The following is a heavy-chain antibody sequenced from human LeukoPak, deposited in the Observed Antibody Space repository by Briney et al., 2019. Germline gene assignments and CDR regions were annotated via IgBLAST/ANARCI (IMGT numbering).Heavy chain of an antibody. J-gene: IGHJ4*02. CDR1: GYTFTSYY. Sequence: GASVKVSCKASGYTFTSYYMHWVRQAPGQGLEWMGIINPSGGSTSYAQKFQGRVTMTRDTSTSTVYMELSSLRSEDTAVYYCATVYYDSSGYYYYFDYWGQGTLVTVSS. V-gene: IGHV1-46*01. CDR3: ATVYYDSSGYYYYFDY. CDR2: INPSGGST. D-gene: IGHD3-22*01.